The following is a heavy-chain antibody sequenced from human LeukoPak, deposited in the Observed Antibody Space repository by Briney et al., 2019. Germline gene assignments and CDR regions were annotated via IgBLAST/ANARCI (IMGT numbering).Heavy chain of an antibody. CDR2: IKWDGGRT. J-gene: IGHJ4*02. D-gene: IGHD3-22*01. V-gene: IGHV3-20*04. CDR3: ARRGYIDSSGYDY. CDR1: GFTFDDHG. Sequence: GGSLRLSCAASGFTFDDHGMSWVRQAPGKGLEWVSGIKWDGGRTGYADSVKGRFTISRDNAKNSVYLQINSLRAEDTAIYYCARRGYIDSSGYDYWGQGTLVTVSS.